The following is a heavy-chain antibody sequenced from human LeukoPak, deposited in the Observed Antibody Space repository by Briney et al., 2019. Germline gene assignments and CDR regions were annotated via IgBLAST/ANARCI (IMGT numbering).Heavy chain of an antibody. CDR1: GFTFSSYA. CDR3: AKDPGWLSSITRPGANFDY. Sequence: QPGGSLRLPCAASGFTFSSYAMSWVRQAPGKGLEWVSAISGSGGSTYYAGSVKGRFTIPRDNSKNTLYLQMNSLRAEDMAVYYCAKDPGWLSSITRPGANFDYWGQGTLVTVSS. V-gene: IGHV3-23*01. J-gene: IGHJ4*02. CDR2: ISGSGGST. D-gene: IGHD6-13*01.